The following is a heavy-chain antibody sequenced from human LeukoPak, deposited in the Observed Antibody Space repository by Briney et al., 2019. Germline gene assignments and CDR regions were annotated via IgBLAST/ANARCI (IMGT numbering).Heavy chain of an antibody. D-gene: IGHD1-20*01. Sequence: ASVKVSFKASGYTFTSYDINWVRQATGQGLEWMGWMNPNSGNTGYSQKFQGRVTITRDMSTSTVYIELSSLRPDDTAVYYCARLGQPNWNDFAFDIWGQGTMVTVSS. V-gene: IGHV1-8*01. CDR3: ARLGQPNWNDFAFDI. CDR2: MNPNSGNT. CDR1: GYTFTSYD. J-gene: IGHJ3*02.